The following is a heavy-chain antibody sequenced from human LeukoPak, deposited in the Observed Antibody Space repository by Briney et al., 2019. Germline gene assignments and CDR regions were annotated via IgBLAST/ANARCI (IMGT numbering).Heavy chain of an antibody. Sequence: GESLKISRKGSGYSFNIYYLVWGRQMPGKGLEWMGIIYPGDSDTRYSPSFQGQVTISADKSLSTAYLQWSSLKASDTAMYYCAGWMYCTGDTCPRSFHYWGQGTLVTVSS. CDR3: AGWMYCTGDTCPRSFHY. D-gene: IGHD2-8*02. CDR2: IYPGDSDT. J-gene: IGHJ4*02. V-gene: IGHV5-51*01. CDR1: GYSFNIYY.